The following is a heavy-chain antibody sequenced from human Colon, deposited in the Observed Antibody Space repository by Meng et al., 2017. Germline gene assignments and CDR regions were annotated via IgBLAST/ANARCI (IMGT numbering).Heavy chain of an antibody. CDR2: VYYTRSD. D-gene: IGHD2-15*01. CDR3: ARGRGSFSSIDF. CDR1: GGSVSSPSYY. J-gene: IGHJ4*02. V-gene: IGHV4-61*03. Sequence: VRRPVAGPRLVTPSETLSLTFTLSGGSVSSPSYYWSWIRQTPVKCLEWIEYVYYTRSDNYNPSLKSRVTISVDTSKNHFSLNLTSVTAADTAVYYCARGRGSFSSIDFWGQGTLVTVSS.